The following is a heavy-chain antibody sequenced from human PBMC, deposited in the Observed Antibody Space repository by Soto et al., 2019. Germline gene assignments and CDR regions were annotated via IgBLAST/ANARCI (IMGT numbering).Heavy chain of an antibody. CDR2: TYYRSKWFH. J-gene: IGHJ3*01. CDR3: ARGNALDV. Sequence: SQTLSLTCAISGDSVSSDITSWNWIRQSPSRGLEWLGRTYYRSKWFHDYAASVKSRITINPDTSKNQFSLELNSMTPEDTAVYYCARGNALDVWGQGTVVTVSS. D-gene: IGHD3-10*01. CDR1: GDSVSSDITS. V-gene: IGHV6-1*01.